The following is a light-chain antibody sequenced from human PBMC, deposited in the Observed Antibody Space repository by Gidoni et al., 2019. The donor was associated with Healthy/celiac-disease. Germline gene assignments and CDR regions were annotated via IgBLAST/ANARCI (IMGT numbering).Light chain of an antibody. CDR3: QQRSNWPPT. J-gene: IGKJ1*01. CDR1: QSVSSY. V-gene: IGKV3-11*01. Sequence: EIVLTQSPATLSLSPGERATLSCRASQSVSSYLAWYQQKPGQAPRLPIYDASNRAPGIPARFSGSGSGTDFTLTISSLEPEDFAVYYCQQRSNWPPTFGQGTKVEIK. CDR2: DAS.